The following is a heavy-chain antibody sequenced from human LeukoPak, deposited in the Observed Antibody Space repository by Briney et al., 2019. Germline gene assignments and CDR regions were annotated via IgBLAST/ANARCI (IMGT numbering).Heavy chain of an antibody. D-gene: IGHD6-13*01. Sequence: SSVKVSCKASGYTFTGYYIHWVRQAPGQGLGWVGWINPNSGGTNYAQKFQGRVTMTRYTSISTAYMELSRLRSDDTAVYYCASQAPYSSSWYGSDYWGQGTLVTVSS. CDR2: INPNSGGT. V-gene: IGHV1-2*02. CDR1: GYTFTGYY. CDR3: ASQAPYSSSWYGSDY. J-gene: IGHJ4*02.